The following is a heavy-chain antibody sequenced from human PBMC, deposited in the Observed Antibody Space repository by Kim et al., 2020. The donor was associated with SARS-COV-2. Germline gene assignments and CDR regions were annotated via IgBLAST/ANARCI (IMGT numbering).Heavy chain of an antibody. CDR3: ARRIDVGTYVGLDY. Sequence: GESLKISCRGSGYIFSTYWIAWVSQMPGKGLEWMGLTYPADSNTRYSPSFEGQVTISVDKSINTAYLQWNSLQASDTGIYYCARRIDVGTYVGLDYWGQGTLLTVSS. D-gene: IGHD2-21*01. CDR2: TYPADSNT. CDR1: GYIFSTYW. V-gene: IGHV5-51*01. J-gene: IGHJ4*02.